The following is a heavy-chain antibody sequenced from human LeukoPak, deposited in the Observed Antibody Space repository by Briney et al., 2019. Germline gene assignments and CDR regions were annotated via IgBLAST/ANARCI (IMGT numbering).Heavy chain of an antibody. Sequence: GGSLRLSSAVSGFTFTSYWMCSGRQAPGKGLEWVANIKQDGSEKYYVDSVKGRFTISRDNAKNSLDLQMNSLRVEDTAVYYCAKGLRWNDYWGQGTLVTVSS. CDR1: GFTFTSYW. J-gene: IGHJ4*02. CDR2: IKQDGSEK. CDR3: AKGLRWNDY. D-gene: IGHD4-23*01. V-gene: IGHV3-7*01.